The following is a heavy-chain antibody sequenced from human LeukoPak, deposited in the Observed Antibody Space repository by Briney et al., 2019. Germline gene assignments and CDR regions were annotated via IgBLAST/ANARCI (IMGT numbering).Heavy chain of an antibody. J-gene: IGHJ4*02. CDR1: GFTFSSYG. V-gene: IGHV3-33*01. D-gene: IGHD6-6*01. CDR2: IWYDGSNK. Sequence: PGRSLRLSFAASGFTFSSYGMHWVRQAPGKGLEWVAVIWYDGSNKYYADSVKGRFTISRDNSKNTLYLQMNSLRAEDTAVYYCARSSIAAYYFDYWGQGILVTVSS. CDR3: ARSSIAAYYFDY.